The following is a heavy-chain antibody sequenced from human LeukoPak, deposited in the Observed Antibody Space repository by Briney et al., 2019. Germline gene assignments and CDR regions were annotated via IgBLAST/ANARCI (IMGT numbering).Heavy chain of an antibody. CDR1: GGSFSGYY. CDR2: INHSGST. J-gene: IGHJ3*02. V-gene: IGHV4-34*01. D-gene: IGHD1-26*01. Sequence: PSETLSLTCAVYGGSFSGYYWSWIRQPPGKGLEWIGEINHSGSTNYNPSLKSRVTISVDTSKNQFSLKLSSVTAADTAVYYCATSRVVGATEDAFDIWGRGTMVTVSS. CDR3: ATSRVVGATEDAFDI.